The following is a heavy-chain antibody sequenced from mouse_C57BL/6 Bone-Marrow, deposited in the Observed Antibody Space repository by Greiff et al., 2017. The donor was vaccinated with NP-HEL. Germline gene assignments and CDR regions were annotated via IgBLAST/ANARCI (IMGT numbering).Heavy chain of an antibody. V-gene: IGHV2-6-1*01. CDR3: ARHYYGSGYAMDY. J-gene: IGHJ4*01. Sequence: QVQLQQSGPGLVAPSQSLSITCTVSGFSLTSYGVHWVRQPPGKGLEWLVVIWSDGSTTYNSALKSRLSISKDNSKSQVFLKMNSLQTDDTAMYYCARHYYGSGYAMDYWGQGTSVTVSS. CDR2: IWSDGST. D-gene: IGHD1-1*01. CDR1: GFSLTSYG.